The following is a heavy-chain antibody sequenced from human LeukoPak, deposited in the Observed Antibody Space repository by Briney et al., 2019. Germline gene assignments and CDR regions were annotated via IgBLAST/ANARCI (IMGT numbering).Heavy chain of an antibody. CDR3: ARVTGSSISSRSLLY. Sequence: ASVKVSCKTSGYTFTNYGVHWVRQAPGQGLEWMGQINPHNGNTNYAQRLQGRVTMTTDTSTSTSYMEMRSLTSGDTALYYCARVTGSSISSRSLLYWGHGSLVTVSS. CDR1: GYTFTNYG. D-gene: IGHD6-13*01. J-gene: IGHJ4*01. CDR2: INPHNGNT. V-gene: IGHV1-18*01.